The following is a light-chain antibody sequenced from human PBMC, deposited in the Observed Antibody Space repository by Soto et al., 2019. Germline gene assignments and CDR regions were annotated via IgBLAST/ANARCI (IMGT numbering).Light chain of an antibody. J-gene: IGKJ1*01. V-gene: IGKV1-5*01. CDR3: QQYNSYLWT. Sequence: DIPMTPSPSTLFSSVGEKVTITCPASQSISSWLAWYQQKPGKAPKLLIYDASSLESGVPSRFSGSGSGTEFTLTISSLQPDDFATYYCQQYNSYLWTFGQGTKV. CDR2: DAS. CDR1: QSISSW.